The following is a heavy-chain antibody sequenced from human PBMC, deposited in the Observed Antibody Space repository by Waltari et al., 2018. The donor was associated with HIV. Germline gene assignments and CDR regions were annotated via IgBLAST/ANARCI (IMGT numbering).Heavy chain of an antibody. CDR1: GFTFSNAW. CDR3: TTSHCVGDCKAPWYYYYGLVV. Sequence: EVQLVESGGGLVKPGGSLRISCAASGFTFSNAWMNWVRQAPEKGLEWYGSIKSKTDWGQSDTAAPVKVRLTISIDDSKNTLYRHSTGLKPGATAVYVCTTSHCVGDCKAPWYYYYGLVVWGHWTTVTVSS. CDR2: IKSKTDWGQS. J-gene: IGHJ6*02. D-gene: IGHD2-21*02. V-gene: IGHV3-15*05.